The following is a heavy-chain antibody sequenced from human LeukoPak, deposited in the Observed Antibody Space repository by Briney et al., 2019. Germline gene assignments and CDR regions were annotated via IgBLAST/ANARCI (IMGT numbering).Heavy chain of an antibody. CDR1: GFSFSAYG. D-gene: IGHD6-13*01. J-gene: IGHJ4*02. CDR2: IWYDGSSK. V-gene: IGHV3-33*01. CDR3: ARSQSSSLIDY. Sequence: GGSLRLSCAASGFSFSAYGVHWVRQAPGKGLEWVAVIWYDGSSKDYADSVKARFTLSRDNSKNTLYLQMNSLTVEDTAVYYCARSQSSSLIDYWGREPWSPSPQ.